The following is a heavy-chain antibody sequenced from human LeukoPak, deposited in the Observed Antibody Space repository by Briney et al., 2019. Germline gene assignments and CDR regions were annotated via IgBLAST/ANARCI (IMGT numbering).Heavy chain of an antibody. CDR2: ISWDGGST. V-gene: IGHV3-43*01. D-gene: IGHD2-21*02. Sequence: GGPLRLSCAASGFTFDDYTMHWVRQAPGKGLNWVSLISWDGGSTYYADFVKGRFTISRDNSKNSLYLQMNSLRTEDTALYYCAKDTRGSVVTAGYFDYWGQGSLVTVSS. J-gene: IGHJ4*02. CDR3: AKDTRGSVVTAGYFDY. CDR1: GFTFDDYT.